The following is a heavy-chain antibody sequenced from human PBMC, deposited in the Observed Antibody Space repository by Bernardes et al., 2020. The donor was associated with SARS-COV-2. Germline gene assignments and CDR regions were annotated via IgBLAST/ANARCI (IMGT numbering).Heavy chain of an antibody. CDR2: ISGRDDKT. CDR1: GFNFNSYA. J-gene: IGHJ4*02. D-gene: IGHD2-21*02. CDR3: ATETCVDDDCYVDY. Sequence: GGSLRLSCAASGFNFNSYAMNWFRQAPGQGLEWVSGISGRDDKTYYGDSVKGRFTISRDKSKNTLYLQMNSLRAEDTAVYHCATETCVDDDCYVDYWGQGTLVTVSS. V-gene: IGHV3-23*01.